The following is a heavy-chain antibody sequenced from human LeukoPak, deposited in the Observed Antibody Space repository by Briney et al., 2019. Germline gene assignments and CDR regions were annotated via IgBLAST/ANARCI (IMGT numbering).Heavy chain of an antibody. D-gene: IGHD6-19*01. CDR3: ARVAGSLDY. V-gene: IGHV1-8*03. Sequence: ASVKVSCKASGYTFTSYDINWVRQATGQGLEWMGWTNPNSGYTGYAQKFQGRVTITRDTSISTAYMELSSLRSEDTAVYYCARVAGSLDYWGQGTLVTVSS. CDR1: GYTFTSYD. J-gene: IGHJ4*02. CDR2: TNPNSGYT.